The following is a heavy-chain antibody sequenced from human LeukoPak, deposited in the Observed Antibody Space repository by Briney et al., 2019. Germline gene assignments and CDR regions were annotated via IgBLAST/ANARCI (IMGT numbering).Heavy chain of an antibody. D-gene: IGHD1-1*01. J-gene: IGHJ4*02. CDR2: TRGGGET. V-gene: IGHV3-23*01. CDR1: GFTFNTYA. Sequence: PGGSLRLSCAASGFTFNTYAMSWVRQAPARGPEWVSSTRGGGETFYADSVKGRFTLSRDDSRNTVYLQLNNLRVEDTAIYYCAKANWVSNADAVWWGQGTQVTVSS. CDR3: AKANWVSNADAVW.